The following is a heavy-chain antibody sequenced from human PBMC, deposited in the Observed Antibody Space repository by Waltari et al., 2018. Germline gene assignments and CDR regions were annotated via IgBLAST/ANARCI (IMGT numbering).Heavy chain of an antibody. D-gene: IGHD6-13*01. Sequence: EVQLVESGGGLVKPGGSLRLSCAASGFTFSSYSMNWVRQAPGKGRGWFSSSSSSSSNIYYADSVKGRFTISRDNAKNSLYLQMNSLRAEDTAVYYCARLFIAAPYYFDYWGQGTLVTVSS. CDR3: ARLFIAAPYYFDY. CDR2: SSSSSSNI. CDR1: GFTFSSYS. J-gene: IGHJ4*02. V-gene: IGHV3-21*01.